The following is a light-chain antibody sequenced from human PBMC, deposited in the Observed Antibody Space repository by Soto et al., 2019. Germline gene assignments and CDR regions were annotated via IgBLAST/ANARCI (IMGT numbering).Light chain of an antibody. V-gene: IGLV6-57*04. J-gene: IGLJ2*01. CDR3: QSYDSSNVV. CDR1: SGSIASNY. CDR2: EDN. Sequence: NFMLTQPHSVSESPGKTVTISCTHSSGSIASNYVQRYQQRPGSAPTTVIYEDNQRPSGVPDRFSGSIDSSSNSASLTISGLKTEDEADYYCQSYDSSNVVFGGGTKLTVL.